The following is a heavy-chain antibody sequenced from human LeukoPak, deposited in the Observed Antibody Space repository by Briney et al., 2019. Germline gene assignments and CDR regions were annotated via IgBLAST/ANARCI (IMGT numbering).Heavy chain of an antibody. CDR1: GYSFTSYW. Sequence: GESLQISCQGSGYSFTSYWIGWVRQMPEKGLEWMGIIYPGDSDTRYSPSFQGQVTISADKSISTAYLQWSSLKASDTAMYYCARSVDTAMVYTFDYWGQGTLVTVSS. J-gene: IGHJ4*02. V-gene: IGHV5-51*01. CDR3: ARSVDTAMVYTFDY. CDR2: IYPGDSDT. D-gene: IGHD5-18*01.